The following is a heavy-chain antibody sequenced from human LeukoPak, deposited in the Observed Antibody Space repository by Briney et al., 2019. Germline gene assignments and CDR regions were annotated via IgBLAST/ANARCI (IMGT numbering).Heavy chain of an antibody. Sequence: ASVKVSFKASGYTFISYYIHWVRQAPGQGLEWMGIINPSGGGTNYVQKFQGRVTMTRDTSTSTVYMELSSLRSEDTAVYYCARGYSSSSLDYWGQGTLGTVSS. CDR1: GYTFISYY. J-gene: IGHJ4*02. V-gene: IGHV1-46*01. CDR2: INPSGGGT. CDR3: ARGYSSSSLDY. D-gene: IGHD6-6*01.